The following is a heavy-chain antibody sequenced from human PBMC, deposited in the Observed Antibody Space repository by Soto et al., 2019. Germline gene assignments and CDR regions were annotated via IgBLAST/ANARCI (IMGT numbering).Heavy chain of an antibody. D-gene: IGHD3-10*01. Sequence: SETLSLTCTASGGSINSYHWSWIRQAPGKGLEWVGDVHYSGNSYYNPSLKRHISMSLDTAKKKFSLKMRSVSAADTAVYFCARTSTMIRGASSYYTMDVWGQGTTVTVSS. V-gene: IGHV4-59*12. J-gene: IGHJ6*02. CDR1: GGSINSYH. CDR2: VHYSGNS. CDR3: ARTSTMIRGASSYYTMDV.